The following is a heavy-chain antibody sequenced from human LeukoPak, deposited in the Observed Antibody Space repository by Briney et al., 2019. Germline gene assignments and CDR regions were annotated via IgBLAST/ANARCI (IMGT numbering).Heavy chain of an antibody. J-gene: IGHJ4*02. V-gene: IGHV1-46*01. CDR2: INPNDGDT. CDR1: GYSFTNYC. D-gene: IGHD6-19*01. CDR3: ARSSTGGWNEY. Sequence: ASVKDSCKASGYSFTNYCMHWVRQAPGQGLEWMGIINPNDGDTSSAQKFQGKFTMTRGTSTSTVYMEVSSLRSEDTAVYYCARSSTGGWNEYWGQGTLVSVSS.